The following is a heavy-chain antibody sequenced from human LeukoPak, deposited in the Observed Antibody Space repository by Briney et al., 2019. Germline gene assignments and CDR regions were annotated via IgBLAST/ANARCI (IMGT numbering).Heavy chain of an antibody. CDR1: GFIFSNYG. Sequence: GRSLRLSCAASGFIFSNYGVHWVRQAPGKGLEWVAVISYDGSNKYYADSVKGRFTISRDNSKNTLYLQMNSLRVEDTAVYYCAKGSMGRCSGNSCYSVYWGQGTLVTVSS. V-gene: IGHV3-30*18. D-gene: IGHD5-12*01. CDR3: AKGSMGRCSGNSCYSVY. J-gene: IGHJ4*02. CDR2: ISYDGSNK.